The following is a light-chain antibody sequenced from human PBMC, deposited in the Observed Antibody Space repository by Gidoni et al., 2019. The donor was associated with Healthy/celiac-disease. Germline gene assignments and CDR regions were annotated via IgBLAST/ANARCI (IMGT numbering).Light chain of an antibody. Sequence: EIVMTQSPATLSVSPGERATLSCRASQSVSSNLAWYQQKPGQAPRLLIYGASTRATGIPARFSGSGSGTEFTLTISSLQSEDFAVYYCQQDNNWPPFFTFGPGTKVDIK. V-gene: IGKV3-15*01. CDR2: GAS. CDR3: QQDNNWPPFFT. J-gene: IGKJ3*01. CDR1: QSVSSN.